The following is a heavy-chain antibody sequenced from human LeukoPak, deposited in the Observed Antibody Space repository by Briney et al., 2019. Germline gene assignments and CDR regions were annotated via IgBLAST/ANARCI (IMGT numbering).Heavy chain of an antibody. Sequence: GGSLRLSCAASGFTFSSYSMNWVRQAPGKGLEWVSSISSSSSYIYYADSVKGRFTISRDNAKNSLYLQMNSLRAEDTAVYYCARGYCGGGCYLFDYWGQGTLVTVSS. CDR1: GFTFSSYS. CDR2: ISSSSSYI. CDR3: ARGYCGGGCYLFDY. J-gene: IGHJ4*02. V-gene: IGHV3-21*01. D-gene: IGHD2-21*02.